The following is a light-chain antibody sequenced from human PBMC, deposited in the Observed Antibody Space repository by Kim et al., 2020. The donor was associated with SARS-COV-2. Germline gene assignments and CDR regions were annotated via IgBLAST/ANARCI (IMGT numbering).Light chain of an antibody. CDR3: GVWDDSLDAYV. V-gene: IGLV1-44*01. Sequence: QRVTIHRSGSSPNLGKNTVDWYQQLPRTVPKLHMYSNGQRPSGVPDRFSGSQSGTSASLAISGLQSDDEADYYCGVWDDSLDAYVFGTGTKVTVL. CDR2: SNG. CDR1: SPNLGKNT. J-gene: IGLJ1*01.